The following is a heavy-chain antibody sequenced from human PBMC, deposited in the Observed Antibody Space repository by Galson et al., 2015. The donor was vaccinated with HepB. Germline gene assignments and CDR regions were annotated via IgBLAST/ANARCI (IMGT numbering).Heavy chain of an antibody. CDR1: GYTFTSYY. CDR2: INPSGRLT. Sequence: SCKASGYTFTSYYMHWVRQAPGQGLEWMGIINPSGRLTYAQKFQGRVTMTRDTSTSTVYMELSSLRSEDTAVYYCARGGADYGDWYFDLWGRGTLVTVSS. D-gene: IGHD4-17*01. V-gene: IGHV1-46*01. J-gene: IGHJ2*01. CDR3: ARGGADYGDWYFDL.